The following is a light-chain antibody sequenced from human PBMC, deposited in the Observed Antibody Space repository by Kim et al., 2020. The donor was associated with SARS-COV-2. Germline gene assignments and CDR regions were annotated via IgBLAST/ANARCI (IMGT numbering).Light chain of an antibody. Sequence: SYELTQPPSVSVSPGQTASITCSGEKLEDKFACWYQQKPGQSPVVVIYQDAKRPSGIPERFSGSNSGNTATLTISGAQAMDEADYYCQAWDSSTVVFGGGTQLTVL. CDR1: KLEDKF. CDR2: QDA. J-gene: IGLJ2*01. V-gene: IGLV3-1*01. CDR3: QAWDSSTVV.